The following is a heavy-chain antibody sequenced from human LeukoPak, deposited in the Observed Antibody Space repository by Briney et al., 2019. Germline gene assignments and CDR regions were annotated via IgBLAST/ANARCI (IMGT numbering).Heavy chain of an antibody. CDR3: ARGVGYSSSWYNRGFFGY. J-gene: IGHJ4*02. CDR2: MSPSGTT. V-gene: IGHV4-61*01. CDR1: GDSVSSGNYY. D-gene: IGHD6-13*01. Sequence: PSGTLSLTCTVSGDSVSSGNYYLSWIRQPPGKGLDWITYMSPSGTTKYNPSLKSRVTTSVDTSRTQFSLRLSSVTAADTAVYYCARGVGYSSSWYNRGFFGYWGQGTLVTVSS.